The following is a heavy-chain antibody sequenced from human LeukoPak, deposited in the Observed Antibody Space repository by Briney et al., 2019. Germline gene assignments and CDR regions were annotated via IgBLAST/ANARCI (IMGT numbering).Heavy chain of an antibody. CDR2: INSDGTST. CDR3: ARGTPGYSSSWCHS. V-gene: IGHV3-74*01. J-gene: IGHJ4*02. CDR1: GFTFNHYW. D-gene: IGHD6-13*01. Sequence: PGGSLRLSCAASGFTFNHYWMHWVRQAPGKGLVWVSRINSDGTSTSYADSVKGRFTISRDNAKNMMYLQMNSLRAEDTALYYCARGTPGYSSSWCHSWGRGTRVSVS.